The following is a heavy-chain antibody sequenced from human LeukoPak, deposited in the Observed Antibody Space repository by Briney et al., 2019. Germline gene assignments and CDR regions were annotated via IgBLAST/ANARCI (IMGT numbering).Heavy chain of an antibody. CDR1: GFTFSSYA. V-gene: IGHV3-23*01. J-gene: IGHJ4*02. D-gene: IGHD3-10*01. CDR2: ISGSGGST. CDR3: AKDTYYYGSGSSQGEDY. Sequence: GGSLRLSCAASGFTFSSYAMSWARQAPGKGLEWVSAISGSGGSTYYADSVKGRFTISRDNSKNTLYLQMNSLRAEDTAVYYCAKDTYYYGSGSSQGEDYWGQGTLVTVSS.